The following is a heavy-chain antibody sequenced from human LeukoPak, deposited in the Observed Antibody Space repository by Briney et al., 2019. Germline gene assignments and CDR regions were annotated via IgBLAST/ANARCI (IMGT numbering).Heavy chain of an antibody. CDR2: ISGSGGST. CDR1: GFTFSSYA. Sequence: GGSLRLSCAASGFTFSSYAMSWVRQAPGKGLEWVSAISGSGGSTYYADSVKGRFTISRDNSKNTLYLQRNSLRAEDTAVYYCAPPSWSTLFDYWGQGTLVTVSS. V-gene: IGHV3-23*01. D-gene: IGHD6-13*01. CDR3: APPSWSTLFDY. J-gene: IGHJ4*02.